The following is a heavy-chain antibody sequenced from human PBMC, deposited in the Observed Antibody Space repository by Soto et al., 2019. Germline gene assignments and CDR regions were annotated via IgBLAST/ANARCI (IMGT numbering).Heavy chain of an antibody. CDR2: IYQTGNA. CDR1: GVFIRHSRFY. V-gene: IGHV4-39*01. J-gene: IGHJ5*02. D-gene: IGHD3-22*01. CDR3: ARDYFDSSDYTTNWFDP. Sequence: SDALSLTWSVSGVFIRHSRFYWALMRQPPGGGLEWIGSIYQTGNAYYNPSLKSRVTIFVDTSKNQFSLKLTSVTAADTALYYCARDYFDSSDYTTNWFDPWGQGTLVTV.